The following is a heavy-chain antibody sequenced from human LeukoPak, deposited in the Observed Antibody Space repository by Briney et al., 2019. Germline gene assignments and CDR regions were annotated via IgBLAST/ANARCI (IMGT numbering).Heavy chain of an antibody. CDR2: IIPIFGIA. Sequence: GASVKVSCKASGGTFSSYAISWVRQAPGQGLEWMGRIIPIFGIANYAQKFQGRVTITADKSTSTAYMELSSLRSEDTAVYYCARDAGYYDSSGLGTFVIWGQGTMVTVSS. J-gene: IGHJ3*02. V-gene: IGHV1-69*04. CDR3: ARDAGYYDSSGLGTFVI. CDR1: GGTFSSYA. D-gene: IGHD3-22*01.